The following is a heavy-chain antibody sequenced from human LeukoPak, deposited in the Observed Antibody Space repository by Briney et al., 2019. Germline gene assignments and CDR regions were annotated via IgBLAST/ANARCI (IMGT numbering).Heavy chain of an antibody. D-gene: IGHD6-13*01. V-gene: IGHV4-39*07. Sequence: PSETLSLTCTVSGGSISSSSYYWGWIRQPPGKGLEWIGSIYYSGSTYYNPSLKSRVTISVDTSKNQFSLKLSSVTAADTAVYYCAREVAAAGLSLYYYYYMDVWGKGTTVTISS. CDR3: AREVAAAGLSLYYYYYMDV. J-gene: IGHJ6*03. CDR2: IYYSGST. CDR1: GGSISSSSYY.